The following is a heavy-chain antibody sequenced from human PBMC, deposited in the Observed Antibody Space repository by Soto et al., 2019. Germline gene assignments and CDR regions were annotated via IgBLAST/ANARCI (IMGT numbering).Heavy chain of an antibody. Sequence: PSETLSLTCAVSGGSISSGGYSWSWIRQPPGKGLEWIGYIYHSGSTYYNPSLKSRVTISVDRSKNQFSLKLSSVTAADTAVYYCARGYGDYVVGNFDYWGQGTLVTVSS. CDR3: ARGYGDYVVGNFDY. CDR2: IYHSGST. D-gene: IGHD4-17*01. J-gene: IGHJ4*02. V-gene: IGHV4-30-2*01. CDR1: GGSISSGGYS.